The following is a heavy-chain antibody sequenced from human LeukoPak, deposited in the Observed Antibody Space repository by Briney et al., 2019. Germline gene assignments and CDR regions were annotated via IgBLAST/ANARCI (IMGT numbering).Heavy chain of an antibody. CDR2: IYYSGST. V-gene: IGHV4-39*01. D-gene: IGHD6-13*01. J-gene: IGHJ4*02. Sequence: SETLSLTCTVSGGSISSSSYYWGWIRQPPGKGLEWIGSIYYSGSTYYNPSLKSRVTISVDTSRNQFSLKLSSVTAADTAVYYCARHYGGSSWSLDYWGQGTLVTVSS. CDR1: GGSISSSSYY. CDR3: ARHYGGSSWSLDY.